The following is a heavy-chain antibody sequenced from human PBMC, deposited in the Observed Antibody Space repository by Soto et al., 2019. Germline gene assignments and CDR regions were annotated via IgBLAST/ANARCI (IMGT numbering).Heavy chain of an antibody. CDR2: VRXXGXPX. CDR1: GFTFSSYA. Sequence: GGSLRLSCSASGFTFSSYAMHWVRQAPGKGLEXVSXVRXXGXPXXXAXXVKGRFTISRDNSKNTLYLQMSGLSADETAVYYCVKSRGGNNFDFFDWGQGALVTVSS. D-gene: IGHD5-12*01. V-gene: IGHV3-64D*06. J-gene: IGHJ4*02. CDR3: VKSRGGNNFDFFD.